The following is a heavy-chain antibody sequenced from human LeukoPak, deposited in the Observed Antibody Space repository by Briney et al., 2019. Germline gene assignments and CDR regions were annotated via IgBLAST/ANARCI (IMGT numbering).Heavy chain of an antibody. Sequence: GGSLRLSCAASGFTFSSYWMSWVRQAPGKGLEWVANIKQDGSEKYYVDSVKGRFTISRDNAKNSLHLQMNSLRAEDTAVYYCARGPGIESYYDYVWGSPTYYFDYWGQGTLVTVSS. V-gene: IGHV3-7*03. CDR3: ARGPGIESYYDYVWGSPTYYFDY. CDR1: GFTFSSYW. CDR2: IKQDGSEK. J-gene: IGHJ4*02. D-gene: IGHD3-16*01.